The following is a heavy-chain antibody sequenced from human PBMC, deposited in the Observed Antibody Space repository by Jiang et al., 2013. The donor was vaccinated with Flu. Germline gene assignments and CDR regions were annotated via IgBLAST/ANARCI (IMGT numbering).Heavy chain of an antibody. CDR2: INPNSGGT. CDR3: ARFVGATRQQYYFDY. Sequence: GAEVKKPGASVKVSCKASGYTFTGYYMHWVRQAPGQGLEWMGWINPNSGGTNYAQKFQGWVTMTRDTSISTAYMELSRLRSDDTAVYYCARFVGATRQQYYFDYWGQGTLVTVSS. D-gene: IGHD1-26*01. CDR1: GYTFTGYY. V-gene: IGHV1-2*04. J-gene: IGHJ4*02.